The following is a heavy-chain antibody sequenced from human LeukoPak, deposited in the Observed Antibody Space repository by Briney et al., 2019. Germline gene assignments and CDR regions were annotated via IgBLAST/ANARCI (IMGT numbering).Heavy chain of an antibody. D-gene: IGHD3-10*01. J-gene: IGHJ4*02. Sequence: GGSLRLSCAASEFTFDNYAMSWVRQAPGKGLEWVSVISGSGYYSYYADSVKGRFTVSRDNSKTTLYLQMNSLRADDTAVYYCARGGMVRGVIIPFDYWGQGTLVTVSS. V-gene: IGHV3-23*01. CDR1: EFTFDNYA. CDR3: ARGGMVRGVIIPFDY. CDR2: ISGSGYYS.